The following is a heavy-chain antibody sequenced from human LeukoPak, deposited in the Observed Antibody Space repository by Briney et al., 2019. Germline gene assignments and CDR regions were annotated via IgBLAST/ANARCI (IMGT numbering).Heavy chain of an antibody. Sequence: PGVSLRLYCAASGFTFSSDGLRWGRQAPRKGLEWVAFIRYDGSNKYYADSVKGRFTISRDNSKNTLYLQMNSLRAEDTAVYYCAAPYYYDSSGYSYGAFDIWGQGTMVTVSS. V-gene: IGHV3-30*02. CDR1: GFTFSSDG. CDR2: IRYDGSNK. CDR3: AAPYYYDSSGYSYGAFDI. J-gene: IGHJ3*02. D-gene: IGHD3-22*01.